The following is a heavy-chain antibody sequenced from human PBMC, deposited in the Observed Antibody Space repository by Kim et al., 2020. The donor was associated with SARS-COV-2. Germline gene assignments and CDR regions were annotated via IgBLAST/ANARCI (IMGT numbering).Heavy chain of an antibody. CDR2: ISGSGGST. J-gene: IGHJ2*01. CDR3: AKEVYVVVIVPYWYFDL. D-gene: IGHD2-21*01. Sequence: GGSLRLSCAASGFTFSSYAMSWVRQAPGKGLEWVSAISGSGGSTYYADSVKGRFTISRDNSKNTLYLQMNSLRAEDTAVYYCAKEVYVVVIVPYWYFDLWGRGTLVTVSS. CDR1: GFTFSSYA. V-gene: IGHV3-23*01.